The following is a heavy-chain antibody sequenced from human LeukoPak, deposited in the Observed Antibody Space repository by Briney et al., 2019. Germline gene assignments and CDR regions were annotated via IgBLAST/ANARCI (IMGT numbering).Heavy chain of an antibody. CDR1: GGSISSYY. J-gene: IGHJ6*02. CDR2: IYYSGST. Sequence: SETLSLTCTVSGGSISSYYWSWIRQPPGKGLEWIGYIYYSGSTNYNPSLKSRVTISVDTSKNQFSLKLSSVTAADTAVYYCARGGDYGDYVGNGMDVWGQGTTVIVSS. CDR3: ARGGDYGDYVGNGMDV. D-gene: IGHD4-17*01. V-gene: IGHV4-59*01.